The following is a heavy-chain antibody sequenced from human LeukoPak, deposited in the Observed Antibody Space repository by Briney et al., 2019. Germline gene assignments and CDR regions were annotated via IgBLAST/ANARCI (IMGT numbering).Heavy chain of an antibody. Sequence: GGSLRLSCAASGFTFSSYGMHWVRQAPGKGLEWVAFIRYDGSNKYYADSVKGRFTISRDNSKNTLYLQMNSLRAEDTAVYYCAKARRYCSSTSCLRRNITYFDYWGQGTLVTVSS. CDR1: GFTFSSYG. V-gene: IGHV3-30*02. J-gene: IGHJ4*02. CDR3: AKARRYCSSTSCLRRNITYFDY. D-gene: IGHD2-2*01. CDR2: IRYDGSNK.